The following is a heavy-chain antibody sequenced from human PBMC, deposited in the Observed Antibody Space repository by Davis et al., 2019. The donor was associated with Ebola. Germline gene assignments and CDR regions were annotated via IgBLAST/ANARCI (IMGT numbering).Heavy chain of an antibody. Sequence: GESLKISCAASGFTFSSYSMNWVRQAPGKGLEWVSSISSSSSYIYYADSVKGRFTTSRDNAKNSLYLQMNSLRVEDTAVYYCASLYDFWSGRYDYWGQGTLVTVSS. D-gene: IGHD3-3*01. CDR2: ISSSSSYI. CDR1: GFTFSSYS. CDR3: ASLYDFWSGRYDY. V-gene: IGHV3-21*01. J-gene: IGHJ4*02.